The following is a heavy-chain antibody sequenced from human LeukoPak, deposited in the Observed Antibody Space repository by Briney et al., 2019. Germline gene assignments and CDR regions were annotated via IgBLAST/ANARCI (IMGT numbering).Heavy chain of an antibody. J-gene: IGHJ4*02. D-gene: IGHD3-3*01. CDR3: ARDPEGHGYYFDY. Sequence: SETLSLTCAVSGGSTSNYFCTWLRQSAGKGLEWIGRIHTSGSTNYNPSLKSRVSMSVDTSKNQFSLKLSSVTAADTAVYYCARDPEGHGYYFDYWGQGALVTVSS. CDR2: IHTSGST. V-gene: IGHV4-4*07. CDR1: GGSTSNYF.